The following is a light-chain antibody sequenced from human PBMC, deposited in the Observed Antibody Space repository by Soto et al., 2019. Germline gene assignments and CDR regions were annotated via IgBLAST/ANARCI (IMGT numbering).Light chain of an antibody. V-gene: IGKV3-20*01. CDR2: GTS. CDR3: QQYGSSSWT. CDR1: QSVSSSY. Sequence: EIVLTQSPGTLSLSPGERATLSCRASQSVSSSYLAWYQQKPGQAPRLLIYGTSSRATAIPDRFSGSGSGTDFTLNISRLEPEDFGVYYCQQYGSSSWTFGQGTKVEIK. J-gene: IGKJ1*01.